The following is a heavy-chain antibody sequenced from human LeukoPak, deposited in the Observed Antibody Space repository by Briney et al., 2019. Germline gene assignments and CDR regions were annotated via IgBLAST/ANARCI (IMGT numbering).Heavy chain of an antibody. CDR3: ARGHAYYDILTGYSIYGMDV. V-gene: IGHV1-2*02. Sequence: ASVKVSCKASGYTFTCYYMHWVRQAPGQGLEWMGWINPNSGGTNYAQKFQGRVTMTRDTSISTAYMELSRLRSDDTAVYYCARGHAYYDILTGYSIYGMDVWGQGTTVTVTS. J-gene: IGHJ6*02. D-gene: IGHD3-9*01. CDR2: INPNSGGT. CDR1: GYTFTCYY.